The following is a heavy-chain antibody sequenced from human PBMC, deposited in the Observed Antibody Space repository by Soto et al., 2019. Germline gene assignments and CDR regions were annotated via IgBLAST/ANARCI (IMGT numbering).Heavy chain of an antibody. CDR2: IYWDDDK. CDR3: AHRQYIGYYGSGSHNWFDP. CDR1: GFSLSTSGVG. V-gene: IGHV2-5*02. J-gene: IGHJ5*02. Sequence: QITLKESGPPLVKPTQTLTLTCTFSGFSLSTSGVGVGWIRQPPGKALEWLALIYWDDDKRYSPSLKSRLTITKDTSKNQVVLTMTNMDPVDTATYYCAHRQYIGYYGSGSHNWFDPWGQGTLVTVSS. D-gene: IGHD3-10*01.